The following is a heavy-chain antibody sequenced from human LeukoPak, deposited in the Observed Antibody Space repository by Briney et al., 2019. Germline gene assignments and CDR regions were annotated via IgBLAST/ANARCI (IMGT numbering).Heavy chain of an antibody. CDR1: GYSLTSYW. J-gene: IGHJ4*02. V-gene: IGHV5-51*01. CDR3: ARLSCSGGTCYRGPADY. D-gene: IGHD2-15*01. Sequence: GGSLKISCKGSGYSLTSYWIGWVRQMPGKGLEWMGIIYPGDSDTRYSPSFQGQVTISADKSISTAYLQWSRLEASDTAIYYCARLSCSGGTCYRGPADYWGQGTLVTVSS. CDR2: IYPGDSDT.